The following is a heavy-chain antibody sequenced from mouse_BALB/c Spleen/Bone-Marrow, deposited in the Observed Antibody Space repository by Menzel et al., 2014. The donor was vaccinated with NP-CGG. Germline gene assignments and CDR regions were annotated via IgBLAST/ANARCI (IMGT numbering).Heavy chain of an antibody. Sequence: VQLQQSGPDLVKPSQSLSLTCTVTGYSITSGYSWHWIRQFPGNKLEWMAYIHNSGVTNFNPSLKSRISISRDISKNQFFLQLNSVTTEDTATYYCARLDGSKGFDYWGQGTTLTVSS. D-gene: IGHD1-1*01. V-gene: IGHV3-1*02. CDR1: GYSITSGYS. CDR2: IHNSGVT. CDR3: ARLDGSKGFDY. J-gene: IGHJ2*01.